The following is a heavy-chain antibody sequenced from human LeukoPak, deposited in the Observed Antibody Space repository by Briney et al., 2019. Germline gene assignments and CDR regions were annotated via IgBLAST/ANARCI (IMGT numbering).Heavy chain of an antibody. Sequence: ASVKVSCKASGYAFTCYYMHWVRQAPGQGREWMGGINPNSGGTNYAQKFQGKVTMTRETSISTAYMELSRPRSDDTAVYYCARGRPNYYGSGSYYILQNHLVYGFDRWGQGTPVTVSS. J-gene: IGHJ5*02. CDR3: ARGRPNYYGSGSYYILQNHLVYGFDR. D-gene: IGHD3-10*01. CDR1: GYAFTCYY. V-gene: IGHV1-2*02. CDR2: INPNSGGT.